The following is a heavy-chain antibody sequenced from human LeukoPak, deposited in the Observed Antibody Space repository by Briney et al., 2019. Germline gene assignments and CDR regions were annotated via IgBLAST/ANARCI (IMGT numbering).Heavy chain of an antibody. V-gene: IGHV3-7*01. CDR3: AIWRWAQSEFVY. J-gene: IGHJ4*02. D-gene: IGHD5-24*01. CDR2: IKHGGSET. CDR1: GFTFSSYS. Sequence: GGSLRLSCVASGFTFSSYSMSRVRQAPGKGLEWVAHIKHGGSETSYVDSVKGRFTVSRDSAKNSVYLQMNSLRAEDTAVYYCAIWRWAQSEFVYWGQGSLVTVSS.